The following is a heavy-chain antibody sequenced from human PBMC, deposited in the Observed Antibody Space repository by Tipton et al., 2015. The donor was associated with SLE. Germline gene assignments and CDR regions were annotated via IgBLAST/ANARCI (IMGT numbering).Heavy chain of an antibody. CDR1: GGSFSGYY. CDR2: INHSGGT. V-gene: IGHV4-34*01. J-gene: IGHJ6*03. D-gene: IGHD6-19*01. CDR3: ARGLGAYSSGLRYYYYYMDV. Sequence: LRLSCAVYGGSFSGYYWSWIRQPPGKGLEWIGEINHSGGTNYNPSLKSRVTISVDTSKNQFSLKLSSVTAADTAVYYCARGLGAYSSGLRYYYYYMDVWGKGTTVTVSS.